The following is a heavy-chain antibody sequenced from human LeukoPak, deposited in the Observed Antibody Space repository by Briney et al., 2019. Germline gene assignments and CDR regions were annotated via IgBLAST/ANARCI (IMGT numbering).Heavy chain of an antibody. V-gene: IGHV4-39*01. J-gene: IGHJ4*02. CDR1: GGSISSGSYY. Sequence: PSETLSLTCTVSGGSISSGSYYWSWIRQPPGKGLEWIGSIYYSGSTYYNPSLKSRVTISVDTSKNQFSLKLSSVTAADTAVYYCAIQYYDSPILYYFDYWGQGTLVTVSS. CDR3: AIQYYDSPILYYFDY. CDR2: IYYSGST. D-gene: IGHD3-22*01.